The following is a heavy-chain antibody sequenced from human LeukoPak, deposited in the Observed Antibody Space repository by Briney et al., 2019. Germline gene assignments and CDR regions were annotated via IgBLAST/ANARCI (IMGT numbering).Heavy chain of an antibody. J-gene: IGHJ4*02. CDR3: AREALGARDFDY. V-gene: IGHV1-18*01. Sequence: ASVKVSCKASGYTLTSYGISWVRQAPGQRLKWMGWISAYNGNTNYAQKRQGRVTMTTDTSTSTAYMELRSLRSDDTAVYYCAREALGARDFDYWGQGTLVTVSS. D-gene: IGHD3-16*01. CDR1: GYTLTSYG. CDR2: ISAYNGNT.